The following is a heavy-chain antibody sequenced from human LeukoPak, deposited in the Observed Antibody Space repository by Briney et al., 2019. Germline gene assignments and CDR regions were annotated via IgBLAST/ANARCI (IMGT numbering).Heavy chain of an antibody. V-gene: IGHV4-34*01. Sequence: SETLSLTCTVSGGSISSYWSWIRQPPGKGLEWIGEINHSGSTNYNPSLKSRVTISVDTSKNQFSLKLSSVTAADTAVYYCARGPYYYGSGSRNWFDPWGQGTLVTVSS. CDR3: ARGPYYYGSGSRNWFDP. J-gene: IGHJ5*02. CDR2: INHSGST. D-gene: IGHD3-10*01. CDR1: GGSISSY.